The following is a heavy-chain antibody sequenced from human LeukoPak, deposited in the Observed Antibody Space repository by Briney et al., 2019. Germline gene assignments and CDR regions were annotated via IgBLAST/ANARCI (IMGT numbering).Heavy chain of an antibody. J-gene: IGHJ6*02. CDR3: ARFDIVVVPAAMPDYYYYCGMDV. Sequence: PGGSLRLSCAASGFTFSSYSMNWVRQAPGKGLEWVSSISSSSSYIYYADSVKGRFTISRDNAKNSLYLQMNSLRAEDTAVYYCARFDIVVVPAAMPDYYYYCGMDVWGQGTTVTVSS. V-gene: IGHV3-21*01. CDR2: ISSSSSYI. CDR1: GFTFSSYS. D-gene: IGHD2-2*01.